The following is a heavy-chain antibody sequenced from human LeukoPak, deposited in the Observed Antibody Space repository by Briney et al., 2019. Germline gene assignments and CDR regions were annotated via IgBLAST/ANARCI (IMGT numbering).Heavy chain of an antibody. V-gene: IGHV4-4*02. CDR2: IYHSGSP. D-gene: IGHD2-8*01. Sequence: PSGTLSLTCVVSGGSINTISWWTWVRQSPGKGLEWIGEIYHSGSPKYNPSLKSRVTMSVDKSKNQFSLKLSSVTAADTAVYYCARYNGNAPYYALDVWGQGTTVTVSS. CDR3: ARYNGNAPYYALDV. CDR1: GGSINTISW. J-gene: IGHJ6*02.